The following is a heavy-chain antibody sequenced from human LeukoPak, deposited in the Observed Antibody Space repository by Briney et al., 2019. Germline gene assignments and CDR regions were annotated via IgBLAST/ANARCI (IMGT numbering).Heavy chain of an antibody. CDR3: AKSNGYGLVDI. V-gene: IGHV4-59*12. D-gene: IGHD3-10*01. CDR2: IYYSGST. Sequence: PSETLSLTCSVSGGYISSYYWSWIRQPPGKGLEWIGYIYYSGSTNYNSSLKSRVTISLDTSRNQFSLKLTSVTAADTAVYYCAKSNGYGLVDIWGQGTMVTVSS. J-gene: IGHJ3*02. CDR1: GGYISSYY.